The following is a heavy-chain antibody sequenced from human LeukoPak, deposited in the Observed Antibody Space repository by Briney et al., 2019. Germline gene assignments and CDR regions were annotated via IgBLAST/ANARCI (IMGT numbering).Heavy chain of an antibody. D-gene: IGHD6-19*01. Sequence: GGSLRLSCAASGFTFSSYAMHWVRQAPGKGLEWVAVISYDGSNKYYADSVKGRFTISRDNSKNTLYLQMNSLRAEDTAVYYCARERNLEIAVAGTIFDYWGQGTLVTVSS. V-gene: IGHV3-30-3*01. CDR1: GFTFSSYA. CDR2: ISYDGSNK. CDR3: ARERNLEIAVAGTIFDY. J-gene: IGHJ4*02.